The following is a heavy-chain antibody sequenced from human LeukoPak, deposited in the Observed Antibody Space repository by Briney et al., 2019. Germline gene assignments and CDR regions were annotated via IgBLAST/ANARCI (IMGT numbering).Heavy chain of an antibody. CDR2: ISGSGGST. CDR1: GFTFSSYA. J-gene: IGHJ4*02. V-gene: IGHV3-23*01. D-gene: IGHD2-2*02. Sequence: GGSLRLSCAASGFTFSSYAMSWVRQAPGKGLEGVSAISGSGGSTHYADSVKGRFTISRDNSKNTLYLQMNSLRAEDTAVYYCAKDSSLFYCSSTSCYTEGRFDYWGQGTLVTVSS. CDR3: AKDSSLFYCSSTSCYTEGRFDY.